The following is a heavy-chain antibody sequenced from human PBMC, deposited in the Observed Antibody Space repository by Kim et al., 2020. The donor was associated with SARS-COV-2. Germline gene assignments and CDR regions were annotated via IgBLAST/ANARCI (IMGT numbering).Heavy chain of an antibody. CDR2: IYYSGST. Sequence: SETLSLTCTVSGGSISSYYWSWIRQPPGKGLEWIGYIYYSGSTNYNPSLKSRVTISVDTSKNQFSLKLSSVTAADTAVYYCARRLSYTYYYDYWGQGTLVTVSS. CDR1: GGSISSYY. CDR3: ARRLSYTYYYDY. V-gene: IGHV4-59*08. J-gene: IGHJ4*02. D-gene: IGHD2-2*02.